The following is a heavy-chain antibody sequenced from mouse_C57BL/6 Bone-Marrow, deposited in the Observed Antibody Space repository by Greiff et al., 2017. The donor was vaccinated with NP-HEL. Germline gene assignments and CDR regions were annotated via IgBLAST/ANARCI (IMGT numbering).Heavy chain of an antibody. CDR3: ARDLYYGSSYGFAY. CDR2: INPYNGGT. V-gene: IGHV1-19*01. J-gene: IGHJ3*01. D-gene: IGHD1-1*01. Sequence: EVQLQQSGPVLVKPGASVKMSCKASGYTFTDYYMNWVKQSHGKSLEWIGVINPYNGGTSYNQKFKGKATLTVDKSSSTAYMELNSLTSEDSAVYYCARDLYYGSSYGFAYWGQGTLVTVSA. CDR1: GYTFTDYY.